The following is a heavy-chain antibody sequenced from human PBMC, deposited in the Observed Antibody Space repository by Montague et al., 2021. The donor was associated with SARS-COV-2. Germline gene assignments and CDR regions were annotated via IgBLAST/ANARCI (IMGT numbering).Heavy chain of an antibody. Sequence: SETLSLTCTVSGGSITGYYWSWLRRSPGKGLEWIAYIYDGGAVNXNPPLGNRVTISTDTSKNQLSLKVNSVTAADTAVYYCVRDHPYGGPRGAYDIWGQGTVVTVSS. D-gene: IGHD4-23*01. J-gene: IGHJ3*02. CDR2: IYDGGAV. V-gene: IGHV4-59*01. CDR1: GGSITGYY. CDR3: VRDHPYGGPRGAYDI.